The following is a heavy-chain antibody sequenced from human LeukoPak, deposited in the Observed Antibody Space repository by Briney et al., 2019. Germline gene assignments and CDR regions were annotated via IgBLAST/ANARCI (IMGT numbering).Heavy chain of an antibody. Sequence: SVKVSCKASGFTFTSSAMQWVRQARGQRLEWIGWIVVGSGNTNHAQKFQERVTITRDMSTSTAYMELSSLRSEDTAVYYCAADFFDILTGSTDRPYYYYMDVWGKGTTVTVSS. V-gene: IGHV1-58*02. J-gene: IGHJ6*03. CDR3: AADFFDILTGSTDRPYYYYMDV. CDR1: GFTFTSSA. CDR2: IVVGSGNT. D-gene: IGHD3-9*01.